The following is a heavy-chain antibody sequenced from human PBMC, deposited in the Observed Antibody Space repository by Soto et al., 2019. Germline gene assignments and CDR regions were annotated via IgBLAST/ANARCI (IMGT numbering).Heavy chain of an antibody. CDR2: IYYSGST. V-gene: IGHV4-30-4*01. D-gene: IGHD5-18*01. CDR3: AREYGYSYGYGPFDD. CDR1: GGSISSGDYY. J-gene: IGHJ4*02. Sequence: SETLSLTCTVSGGSISSGDYYWSWIRQPPGKGLEWIGYIYYSGSTYYNPSLKSRVTISVDTSKNQFSLKRSSVTAADTAVYYCAREYGYSYGYGPFDDWGQGTLVTVSS.